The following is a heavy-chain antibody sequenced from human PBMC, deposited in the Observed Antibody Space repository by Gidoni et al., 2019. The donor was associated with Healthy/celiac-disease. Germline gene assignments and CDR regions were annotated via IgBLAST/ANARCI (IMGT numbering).Heavy chain of an antibody. V-gene: IGHV5-51*01. Sequence: EVQLLQSGAEVKKPGESLKTSCKGSGSSCTSYWIGWVRQMPGQGLEWMGIIYPGDSETRYSPSFQGQVTISADKSSSTAYLQWSSLKASDTAMYYCARRSGYLNYYFDYWGQGTLVTVSS. CDR3: ARRSGYLNYYFDY. CDR1: GSSCTSYW. J-gene: IGHJ4*02. D-gene: IGHD5-12*01. CDR2: IYPGDSET.